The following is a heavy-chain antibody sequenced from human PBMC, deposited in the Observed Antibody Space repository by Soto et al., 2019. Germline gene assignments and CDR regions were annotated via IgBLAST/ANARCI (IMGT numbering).Heavy chain of an antibody. Sequence: GASVKVSCKASGYTFTSYAMHWVRQAPGQRLEWMGWINAGNGNTKYSQKFQGRVTITRDTSASTAYMELSSLRSEDTAVYYCARDLNSLLWLGEFRSVGSYWGQGTLVTVSS. CDR3: ARDLNSLLWLGEFRSVGSY. CDR2: INAGNGNT. V-gene: IGHV1-3*01. CDR1: GYTFTSYA. J-gene: IGHJ4*02. D-gene: IGHD3-10*01.